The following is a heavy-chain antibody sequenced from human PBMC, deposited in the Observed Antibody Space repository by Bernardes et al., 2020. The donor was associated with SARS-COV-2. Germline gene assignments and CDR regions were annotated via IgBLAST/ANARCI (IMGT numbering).Heavy chain of an antibody. J-gene: IGHJ3*02. CDR1: GYTFTSCS. V-gene: IGHV1-3*01. Sequence: ASVKVSCKASGYTFTSCSMHWVRQAPGQRLEWMGSINAGNGNTKYSQKFQGRVTITSDTSASTAYMELSSLRSEDTAVYYCARDWSRAVVTHANNVFDIWGQGTVVTVSS. CDR2: INAGNGNT. D-gene: IGHD2-15*01. CDR3: ARDWSRAVVTHANNVFDI.